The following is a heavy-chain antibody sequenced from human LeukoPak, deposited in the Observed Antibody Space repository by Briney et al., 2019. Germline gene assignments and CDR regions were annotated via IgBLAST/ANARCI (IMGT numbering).Heavy chain of an antibody. D-gene: IGHD2-2*01. CDR2: IWYDGTNK. J-gene: IGHJ6*03. V-gene: IGHV3-30*02. CDR3: AKSPVVPAEDFCYYMDV. Sequence: GGSLRLSCAASGFTFSIYGMQWVRQAPGKGLEWVTLIWYDGTNKYYADSVKGRFTISRDNSKNTLYLQMNSLRAEGTAVYYCAKSPVVPAEDFCYYMDVWGKGTTVTVSS. CDR1: GFTFSIYG.